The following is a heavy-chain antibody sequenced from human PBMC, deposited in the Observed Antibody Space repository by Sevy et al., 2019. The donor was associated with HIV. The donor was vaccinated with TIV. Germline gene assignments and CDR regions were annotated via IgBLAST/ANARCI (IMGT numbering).Heavy chain of an antibody. CDR2: ISSSSSYT. D-gene: IGHD3-22*01. CDR3: ARAQTSYDSSGYPFDY. CDR1: VFTFSDYY. Sequence: GGSLRLSCAASVFTFSDYYMSWIRQAPGKGLEWVSYISSSSSYTNYADSVKGRFTISRDNAKNSLYLQMNSLRAEDTAVYYCARAQTSYDSSGYPFDYWGQGTLVTVSS. V-gene: IGHV3-11*06. J-gene: IGHJ4*02.